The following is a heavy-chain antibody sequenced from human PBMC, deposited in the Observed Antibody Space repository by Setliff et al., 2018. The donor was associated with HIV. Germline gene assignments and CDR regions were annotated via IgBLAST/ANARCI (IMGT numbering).Heavy chain of an antibody. V-gene: IGHV3-30*02. CDR1: GFTFRNYG. CDR2: IRLDGSDK. CDR3: AKDRDCSGGSCYSEDFDY. Sequence: GGSLRLSCAASGFTFRNYGMHWVRQAPGKGLEWVAFIRLDGSDKFYADSVKGRFTISRDNSKNTLFPQMNNLRGEDTAVYYCAKDRDCSGGSCYSEDFDYWGQGTLVTVSS. D-gene: IGHD2-15*01. J-gene: IGHJ4*02.